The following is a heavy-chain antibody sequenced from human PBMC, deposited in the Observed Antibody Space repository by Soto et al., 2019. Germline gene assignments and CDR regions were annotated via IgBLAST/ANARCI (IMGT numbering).Heavy chain of an antibody. D-gene: IGHD3-10*01. J-gene: IGHJ6*02. V-gene: IGHV1-2*04. Sequence: GASVKVSCKASGYTFIGYYIHWVRQALGQGLEWMGWINPNSGGTNYAQRFQGWVTMTRDRSISTAYMELSRLKSDDTAVYYCARVGGGLASLGYYGMDVWGQGTTVTVSS. CDR3: ARVGGGLASLGYYGMDV. CDR1: GYTFIGYY. CDR2: INPNSGGT.